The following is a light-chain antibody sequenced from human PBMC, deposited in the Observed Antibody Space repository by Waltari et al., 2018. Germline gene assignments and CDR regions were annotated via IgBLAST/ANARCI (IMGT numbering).Light chain of an antibody. J-gene: IGLJ1*01. CDR2: DEP. CDR1: GLRTFY. CDR3: NTRDISGDHLV. Sequence: SSEMTQEPAVSVALGQTVRITCQGGGLRTFYANWYQQKPGQAPLLVLYDEPHRPSGIPDGFSGSRSGHTASLTISGAQAEDEADYYCNTRDISGDHLVFGSGTKVTVL. V-gene: IGLV3-19*01.